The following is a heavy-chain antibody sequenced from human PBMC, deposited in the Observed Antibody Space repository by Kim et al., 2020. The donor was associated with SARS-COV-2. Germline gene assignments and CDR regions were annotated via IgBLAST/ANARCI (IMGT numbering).Heavy chain of an antibody. CDR3: AKDGGLRFLEWLFGY. Sequence: GGSLRLSCAASGFTFSSYGMHWVRQAPGKGLEWVAVISYDGSNKYYADSVKGRFTISRDNSKNTLYLQMNSLRAEDTAVYYCAKDGGLRFLEWLFGYWGQGTLVTVSS. V-gene: IGHV3-30*18. CDR2: ISYDGSNK. CDR1: GFTFSSYG. J-gene: IGHJ4*02. D-gene: IGHD3-3*01.